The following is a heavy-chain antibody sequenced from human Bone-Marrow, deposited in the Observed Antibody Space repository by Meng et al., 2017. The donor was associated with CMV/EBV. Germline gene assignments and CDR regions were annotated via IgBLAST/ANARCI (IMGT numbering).Heavy chain of an antibody. D-gene: IGHD3-3*01. J-gene: IGHJ6*02. CDR2: IYYSGST. V-gene: IGHV4-39*01. CDR3: ARLTIFGARYYYGMDV. CDR1: GGSISSSSYY. Sequence: SETLSLTCTVSGGSISSSSYYWGWIRQPPGKGLEWIGSIYYSGSTYYNPSLKSRVTISVDTSKNQFSLKLSSVTAADTAVYYCARLTIFGARYYYGMDVWGQGTTVTFSS.